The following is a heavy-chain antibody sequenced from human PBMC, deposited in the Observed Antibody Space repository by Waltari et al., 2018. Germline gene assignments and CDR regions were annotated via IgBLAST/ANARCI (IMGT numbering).Heavy chain of an antibody. D-gene: IGHD3-10*01. J-gene: IGHJ4*02. CDR2: ISAYSGNT. V-gene: IGHV1-18*01. Sequence: QVQLMQSGPEVKKPGASVKVSCKAFGFTFSGYGIAGVRQAPGQGPEWMGWISAYSGNTNLAQNFQGRVTMTTDTSTGTAYMELRGLRSDDTAVYYCARPINYSGSYYRYFDYWGQGTLVIVSS. CDR3: ARPINYSGSYYRYFDY. CDR1: GFTFSGYG.